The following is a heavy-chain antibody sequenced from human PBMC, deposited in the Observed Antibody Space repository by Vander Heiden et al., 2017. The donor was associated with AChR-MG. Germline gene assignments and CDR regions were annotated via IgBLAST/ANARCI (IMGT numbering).Heavy chain of an antibody. V-gene: IGHV3-7*01. CDR3: ARDHHYGDLDH. Sequence: VQLVESGGGLVQPGGSLTLSCAASGFTFSDYWMSWVRQAPGKGLEWVANIKQDGSAKYYVDSVKGRFIISRDNARNSVHLQMNSLGVDDTAVYFCARDHHYGDLDHWGLGTLITVSS. CDR2: IKQDGSAK. D-gene: IGHD4-17*01. J-gene: IGHJ4*02. CDR1: GFTFSDYW.